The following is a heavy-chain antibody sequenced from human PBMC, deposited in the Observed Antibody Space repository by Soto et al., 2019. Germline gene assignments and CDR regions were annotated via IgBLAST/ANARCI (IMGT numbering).Heavy chain of an antibody. CDR3: ARDRIYSSSWHDY. Sequence: QVQLVESGGGVVQPGRSLRLSCAASGFTFSSYAMHWDRQAPGKGLEWVAVISYDGSNKYYADSVKGRFTISRDNSKNTLYLQMNSLRAEDTAVYYCARDRIYSSSWHDYWGQGTLVTVSS. V-gene: IGHV3-30-3*01. CDR1: GFTFSSYA. CDR2: ISYDGSNK. J-gene: IGHJ4*02. D-gene: IGHD6-13*01.